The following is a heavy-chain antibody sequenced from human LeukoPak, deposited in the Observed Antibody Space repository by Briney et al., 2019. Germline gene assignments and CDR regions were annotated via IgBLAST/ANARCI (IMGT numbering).Heavy chain of an antibody. J-gene: IGHJ4*02. CDR3: ARGLSSSSGPVYYFDF. Sequence: ASLKASCKASGYTFTVYYMQCGRQTPRQRHECIVWINPNSGGTNYAQKFQGRVTMTRDTSISAAYMELSRLRSDDTAVYYCARGLSSSSGPVYYFDFWGQGTLVSVSS. CDR1: GYTFTVYY. D-gene: IGHD3-10*01. CDR2: INPNSGGT. V-gene: IGHV1-2*02.